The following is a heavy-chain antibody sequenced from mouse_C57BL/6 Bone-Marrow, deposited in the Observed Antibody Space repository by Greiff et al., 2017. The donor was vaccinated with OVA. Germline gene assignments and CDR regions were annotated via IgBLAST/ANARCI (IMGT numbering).Heavy chain of an antibody. Sequence: QVQLQQSGAELARPGASVKLSCKASGYTFTSYGISWVKQRTGQGLEWIGDIYPRSGNTYYNEKFKGKATLTADKSSSTAYMELRSLTSEDSAVYFCARYYGSSWYFDYWGQGTTLTVSS. CDR3: ARYYGSSWYFDY. D-gene: IGHD1-1*01. CDR2: IYPRSGNT. J-gene: IGHJ2*01. V-gene: IGHV1-81*01. CDR1: GYTFTSYG.